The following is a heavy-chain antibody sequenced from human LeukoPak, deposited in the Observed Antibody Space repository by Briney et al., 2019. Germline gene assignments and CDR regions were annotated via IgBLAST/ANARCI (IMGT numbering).Heavy chain of an antibody. V-gene: IGHV1-2*02. Sequence: ASVKVSCKASGYTFTSYGISWVRQAPGQGLEWMGWINPNSGGTNYAQKFQGRVTMTRDTSISTAYMELSRLRSDDTAVYYCARDESDWEYYFDYWGQGTLVTVSS. CDR2: INPNSGGT. CDR3: ARDESDWEYYFDY. D-gene: IGHD3/OR15-3a*01. J-gene: IGHJ4*02. CDR1: GYTFTSYG.